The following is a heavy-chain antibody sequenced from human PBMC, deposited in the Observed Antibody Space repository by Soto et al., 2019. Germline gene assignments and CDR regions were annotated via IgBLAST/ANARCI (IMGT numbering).Heavy chain of an antibody. Sequence: SETLSLTCSGSGGSISNSYWSWIRQPPGKGLEWIGYMFYSGSSTHYNPSLKSRVTISVDTSKNQFSLKLSSVTAADTAVYYCARLGLCSSTECYVNAFDIWGQGTMVTVS. CDR3: ARLGLCSSTECYVNAFDI. J-gene: IGHJ3*02. CDR1: GGSISNSY. V-gene: IGHV4-59*08. D-gene: IGHD2-2*01. CDR2: MFYSGSS.